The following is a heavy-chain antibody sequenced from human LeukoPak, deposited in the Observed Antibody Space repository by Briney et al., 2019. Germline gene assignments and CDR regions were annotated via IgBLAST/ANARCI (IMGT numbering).Heavy chain of an antibody. V-gene: IGHV3-23*01. Sequence: PGGSLRLSCAASGFTFTSYAMSWVRQAPGEGLQWVSSISGSGGSAYYADSVKGRFTISRDNSKNTLYLQMNSLRAEDTAVYYCAETSGNYFFVRDSWGQGNPGTVSS. CDR2: ISGSGGSA. CDR3: AETSGNYFFVRDS. CDR1: GFTFTSYA. D-gene: IGHD3-10*01. J-gene: IGHJ6*01.